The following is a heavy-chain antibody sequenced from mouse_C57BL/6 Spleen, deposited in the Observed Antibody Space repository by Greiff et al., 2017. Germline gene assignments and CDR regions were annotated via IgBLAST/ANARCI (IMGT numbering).Heavy chain of an antibody. Sequence: QVQLQQPGAELVRPGSSVKLSCKASGYTFTSYWMHWVKQRPIQGLEWIGNIDPSDSETQYNQKFKDKATLTVDKSSSTAYMQLSSLTSEDSAVYYCARESIYYDYDGVAYWGQGTLVTVSA. CDR2: IDPSDSET. CDR3: ARESIYYDYDGVAY. V-gene: IGHV1-52*01. CDR1: GYTFTSYW. D-gene: IGHD2-4*01. J-gene: IGHJ3*01.